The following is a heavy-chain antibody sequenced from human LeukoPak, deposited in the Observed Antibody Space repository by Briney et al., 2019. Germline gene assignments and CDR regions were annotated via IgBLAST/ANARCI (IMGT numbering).Heavy chain of an antibody. D-gene: IGHD5-24*01. J-gene: IGHJ4*02. CDR1: GGSISSSSYY. CDR3: ASPGGDGYNSYY. V-gene: IGHV4-39*07. CDR2: IYYSGST. Sequence: SETLSLTCTVSGGSISSSSYYWGWIRQPPGKGLEWIGSIYYSGSTHYNPSLRSRVTISVDTSKNQFSLKLSSVTAADTAVYYCASPGGDGYNSYYWGQGTLVTVSS.